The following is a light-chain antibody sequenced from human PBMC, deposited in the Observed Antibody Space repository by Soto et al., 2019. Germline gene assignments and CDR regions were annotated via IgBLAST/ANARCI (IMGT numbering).Light chain of an antibody. J-gene: IGKJ1*01. CDR1: QSISNW. V-gene: IGKV1-5*01. Sequence: IQVAPSPSTLPLSLGERVTITCRASQSISNWLAWYQQKPVTAPKLLIYHASTLESGVPSRFSGSGSGTEFTLTISSLQPDDFATYYCQQDNSYSFGQGTKVDIK. CDR2: HAS. CDR3: QQDNSYS.